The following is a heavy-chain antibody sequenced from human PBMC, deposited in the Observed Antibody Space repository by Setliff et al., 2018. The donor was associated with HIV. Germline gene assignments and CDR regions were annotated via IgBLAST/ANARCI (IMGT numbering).Heavy chain of an antibody. J-gene: IGHJ4*02. Sequence: SETLSLTCTVSGGSFSTYYWSWIRQPAGEGPEYIGRVHSTGTTIYNPSLKSRVTISVDTSKNQFSLKLRSVTAADTAVYYCARDLRGTQSSDYWGQGTLVTVSS. D-gene: IGHD1-1*01. V-gene: IGHV4-4*07. CDR1: GGSFSTYY. CDR2: VHSTGTT. CDR3: ARDLRGTQSSDY.